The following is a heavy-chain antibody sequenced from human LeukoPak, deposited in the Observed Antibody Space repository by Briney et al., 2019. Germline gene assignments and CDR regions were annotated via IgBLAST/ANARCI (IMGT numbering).Heavy chain of an antibody. D-gene: IGHD2-15*01. Sequence: SETLSLTCTVSGYSISSGYYWGWIRQPPGKGLEWIGSIYHSGSTYYNPSLKSRVTISVDTSENQFSLKLSSVTAADTAVYYCARGAVVAARFDYWGQGTLVTVSS. CDR3: ARGAVVAARFDY. CDR2: IYHSGST. V-gene: IGHV4-38-2*02. CDR1: GYSISSGYY. J-gene: IGHJ4*02.